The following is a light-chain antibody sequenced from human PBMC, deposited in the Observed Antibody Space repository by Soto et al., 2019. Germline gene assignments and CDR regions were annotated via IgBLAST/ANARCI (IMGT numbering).Light chain of an antibody. J-gene: IGLJ2*01. CDR3: LLSYSGSRL. CDR1: IGAVTSGHY. V-gene: IGLV7-46*01. CDR2: DTS. Sequence: QAVVTQEPSLTVSPGGTVTLTCGSSIGAVTSGHYPYWFQQKPGQAPRTLIYDTSNKHSWTPARFSGSLLGGKAALTLSGAQPEDEAESYCLLSYSGSRLFGGGTKVTVL.